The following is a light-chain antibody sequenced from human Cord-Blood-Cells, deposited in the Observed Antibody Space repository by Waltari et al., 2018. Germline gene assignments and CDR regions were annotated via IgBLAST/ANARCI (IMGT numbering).Light chain of an antibody. Sequence: EIVLTQSPGPLPLSPGYRATLSCRASQSVSSSYLVWYQQKPGQAHRLLIYGASSRATGIPDRFSGSGSGTDFTLTISRLEPEDFAVYYCQQYGSSPTFGGGTKVEIK. CDR3: QQYGSSPT. J-gene: IGKJ4*01. V-gene: IGKV3-20*01. CDR2: GAS. CDR1: QSVSSSY.